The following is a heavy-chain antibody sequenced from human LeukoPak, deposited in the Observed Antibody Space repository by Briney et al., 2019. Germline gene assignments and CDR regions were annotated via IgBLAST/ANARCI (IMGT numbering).Heavy chain of an antibody. D-gene: IGHD3-22*01. CDR3: ARDAPYYYDSFGYRLSYFDY. CDR2: LSGSGGGT. J-gene: IGHJ4*02. Sequence: GGSLRLSCAASGFTFSSYAMSWVRQAPGKGLEWVSGLSGSGGGTYYADSVKGRFTISRDNSKNTLYLQMNSLRAEDTAVYYCARDAPYYYDSFGYRLSYFDYWGQGTLVTVSS. V-gene: IGHV3-23*01. CDR1: GFTFSSYA.